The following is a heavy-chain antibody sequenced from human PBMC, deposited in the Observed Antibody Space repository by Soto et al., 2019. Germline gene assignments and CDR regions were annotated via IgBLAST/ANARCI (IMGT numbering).Heavy chain of an antibody. Sequence: QVQLVQSGAEVKKPGASVKVSCKASGYTFTSYGISWVRQAPGQGLEWMGWISAYNGNTNYAQKLQGRVTMTTDTSTSTAYMELRSLRSDDTAVYYCARDHMLRIAVAGTKYYYGMDVWGRGTTVTVSS. V-gene: IGHV1-18*01. CDR1: GYTFTSYG. CDR3: ARDHMLRIAVAGTKYYYGMDV. D-gene: IGHD6-19*01. J-gene: IGHJ6*02. CDR2: ISAYNGNT.